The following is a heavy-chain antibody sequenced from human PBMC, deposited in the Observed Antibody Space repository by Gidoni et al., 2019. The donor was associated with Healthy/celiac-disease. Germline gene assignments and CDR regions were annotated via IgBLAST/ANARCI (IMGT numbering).Heavy chain of an antibody. J-gene: IGHJ4*02. V-gene: IGHV1-2*02. Sequence: TNYAQKFQGRVTMTRDTSISTAYMELSRLRSDDTAVYYCARVSGWELSNLYFDYWGQGTLVTVSS. CDR2: T. D-gene: IGHD1-26*01. CDR3: ARVSGWELSNLYFDY.